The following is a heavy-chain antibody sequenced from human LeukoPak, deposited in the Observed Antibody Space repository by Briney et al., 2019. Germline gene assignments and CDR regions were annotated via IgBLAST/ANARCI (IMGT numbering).Heavy chain of an antibody. CDR3: ARVEITMVRDGSYYYYGMDV. CDR2: IIPIFGTA. J-gene: IGHJ6*04. V-gene: IGHV1-69*06. CDR1: GGTFSSYA. Sequence: ASVKVSCKVSGGTFSSYAISWVRQAPGQGLEWMGGIIPIFGTANYAQKFQGRVTITADKSTSTAYMELSSLRSEDTAVYYCARVEITMVRDGSYYYYGMDVWGKGTTVTVSS. D-gene: IGHD3-10*01.